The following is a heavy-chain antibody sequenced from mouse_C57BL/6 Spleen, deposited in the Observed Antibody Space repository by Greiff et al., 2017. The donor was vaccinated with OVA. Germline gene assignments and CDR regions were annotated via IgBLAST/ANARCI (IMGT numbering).Heavy chain of an antibody. J-gene: IGHJ2*01. D-gene: IGHD3-2*02. CDR1: GYAFTNYL. CDR2: INPGSGGT. Sequence: VKLMESGAELVRPGTSVKVSCKASGYAFTNYLIEWVKQRPGQGLEWIGVINPGSGGTNYNEKFKGKATLTADKSSSTAYMQLSSLTSEDSAVYFCARGGSSGHFDYWGQGTTLTVSS. CDR3: ARGGSSGHFDY. V-gene: IGHV1-54*01.